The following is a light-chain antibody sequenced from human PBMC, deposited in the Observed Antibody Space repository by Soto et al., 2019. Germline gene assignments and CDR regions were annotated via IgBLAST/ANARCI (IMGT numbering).Light chain of an antibody. Sequence: QSALTQPASVSGSPGQSITISCTGTSSDVGGHNYVSWYQQHPGTAPKLMIYEVTNRPSGVSNRFSGSKSGNTASLTISGLQGEDEADYYCSSYTSSTTLDVVFGGGTKLTVL. CDR2: EVT. CDR1: SSDVGGHNY. CDR3: SSYTSSTTLDVV. J-gene: IGLJ2*01. V-gene: IGLV2-14*01.